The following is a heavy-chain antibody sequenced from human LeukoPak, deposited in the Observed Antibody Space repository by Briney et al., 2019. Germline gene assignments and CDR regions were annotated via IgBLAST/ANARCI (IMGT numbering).Heavy chain of an antibody. D-gene: IGHD3-22*01. CDR1: GYTFSSYY. CDR3: ARNDLYYDSSGYYGIIGY. Sequence: ASVKVSCKASGYTFSSYYVHWVRQAPGQGLEWMGWINPNSGGTNYAQKFQGRVTMTRDTSISTAYMELSRLRSDDTAVYYCARNDLYYDSSGYYGIIGYWGQGTLVTVSS. J-gene: IGHJ4*02. CDR2: INPNSGGT. V-gene: IGHV1-2*02.